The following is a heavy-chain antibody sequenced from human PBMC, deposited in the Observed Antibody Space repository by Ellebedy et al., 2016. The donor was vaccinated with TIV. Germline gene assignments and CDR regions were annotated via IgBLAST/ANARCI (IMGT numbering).Heavy chain of an antibody. V-gene: IGHV1-18*01. D-gene: IGHD1-26*01. J-gene: IGHJ4*02. CDR2: ISAYTGDT. CDR1: GYTFTNYG. Sequence: ASVKVSXXASGYTFTNYGISWVRQAPGQGLEWMGWISAYTGDTHNAQKFQGRVTMTRDTSTSTVYMELSSLRSDDTAVYYCATSPPYSGSHDFFFEYWGQGTLVTVSS. CDR3: ATSPPYSGSHDFFFEY.